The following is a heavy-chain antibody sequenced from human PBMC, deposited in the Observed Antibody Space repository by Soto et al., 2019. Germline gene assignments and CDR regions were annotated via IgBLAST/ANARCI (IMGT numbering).Heavy chain of an antibody. CDR2: INSDGSST. Sequence: PGGSLRLSCAASGFTFSSYWMHWVRQAPGKGLVWVSRINSDGSSTSYADSVKGRFTISRDNAKNTLYLQMNSLRAEDTAVYYCARRGYSYGYPLYWGQGILVTVSS. CDR3: ARRGYSYGYPLY. D-gene: IGHD5-18*01. V-gene: IGHV3-74*01. CDR1: GFTFSSYW. J-gene: IGHJ4*02.